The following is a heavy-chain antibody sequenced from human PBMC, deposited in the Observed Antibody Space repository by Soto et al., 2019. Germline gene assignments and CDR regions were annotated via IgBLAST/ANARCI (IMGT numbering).Heavy chain of an antibody. Sequence: GASVKVSCKASGYTFTSYAMHWVRQAPGQRLEWMGWINAGNGNTKYSQKFQGRVTITRDTSASTAYMELSSLRSEDTAVYYCARDLSSSLSWFDPWGQGTLVTVSS. CDR3: ARDLSSSLSWFDP. CDR1: GYTFTSYA. D-gene: IGHD6-13*01. J-gene: IGHJ5*02. V-gene: IGHV1-3*01. CDR2: INAGNGNT.